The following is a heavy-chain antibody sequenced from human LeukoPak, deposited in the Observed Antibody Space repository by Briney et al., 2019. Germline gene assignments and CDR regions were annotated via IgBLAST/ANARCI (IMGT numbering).Heavy chain of an antibody. CDR1: GGSISDYY. CDR3: ARDEHCVVRGVPYL. V-gene: IGHV4-59*03. J-gene: IGHJ4*02. CDR2: MYYSGDT. Sequence: PSETLSLTCSVSGGSISDYYWTWIRQAPGQGLEWIGHMYYSGDTNYNPSLKSRVTMSVDTSKNQYSLRLTPVTAADTAIESWARDEHCVVRGVPYLWGEGTLVTVSS. D-gene: IGHD3-10*01.